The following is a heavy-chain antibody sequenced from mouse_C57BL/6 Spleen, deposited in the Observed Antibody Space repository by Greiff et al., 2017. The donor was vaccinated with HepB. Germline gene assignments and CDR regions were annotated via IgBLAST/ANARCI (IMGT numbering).Heavy chain of an antibody. Sequence: QVQLQQPGTELVKPGASVKLSCKASGYTFTSYGMHWVKQRPGQGLEWIGNINPSNGGTNYNEKFKSKATLTVDKSSSTAYMQLSSLTSEDSAVYYGASGVRLRRPIEDWGQGTTLTVSS. D-gene: IGHD2-2*01. V-gene: IGHV1-53*01. CDR1: GYTFTSYG. CDR2: INPSNGGT. CDR3: ASGVRLRRPIED. J-gene: IGHJ2*01.